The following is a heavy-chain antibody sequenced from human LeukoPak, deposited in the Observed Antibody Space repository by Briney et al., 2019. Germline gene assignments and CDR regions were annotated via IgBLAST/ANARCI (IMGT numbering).Heavy chain of an antibody. D-gene: IGHD3-3*01. J-gene: IGHJ6*02. CDR3: ARLSYEIYYYGMDV. V-gene: IGHV4-59*08. Sequence: SETLSLTCTVSGGSISSYYWSWIRQPPGKGLEWIWYIYYSGSTNYNPSLKSRVTISVDTSKNQFSLKLSSVTAADTAVYYCARLSYEIYYYGMDVWGQGTTVTVSS. CDR1: GGSISSYY. CDR2: IYYSGST.